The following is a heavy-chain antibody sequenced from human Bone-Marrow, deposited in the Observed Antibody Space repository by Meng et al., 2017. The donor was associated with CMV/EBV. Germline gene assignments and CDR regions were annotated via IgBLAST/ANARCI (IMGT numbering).Heavy chain of an antibody. Sequence: SETLSLTCAVYGGSFSGYYWSWIRQPPGKGLEWIGEINHSGSTNYNPSLKSRVTISVDTSKNQFSLKLSSVTAADTAVYYCARGPVRFLEWLWDYYYYGMYVWGQRTTVTVSS. CDR2: INHSGST. J-gene: IGHJ6*02. V-gene: IGHV4-34*01. CDR3: ARGPVRFLEWLWDYYYYGMYV. CDR1: GGSFSGYY. D-gene: IGHD3-3*01.